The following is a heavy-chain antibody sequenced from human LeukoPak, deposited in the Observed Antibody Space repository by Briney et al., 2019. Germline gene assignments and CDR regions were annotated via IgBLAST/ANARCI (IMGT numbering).Heavy chain of an antibody. J-gene: IGHJ4*01. D-gene: IGHD6-19*01. CDR3: AKGIYSSGWSYFDY. Sequence: GGSRRLSCAASGFTVSNCAMNWVRQAPGKGLEWVSGISGTGGSTYYADSVKGRFTISRDNSKNTLYLQMNSLRAEDTAVYYCAKGIYSSGWSYFDYWGHGTVVTVSS. CDR2: ISGTGGST. CDR1: GFTVSNCA. V-gene: IGHV3-23*01.